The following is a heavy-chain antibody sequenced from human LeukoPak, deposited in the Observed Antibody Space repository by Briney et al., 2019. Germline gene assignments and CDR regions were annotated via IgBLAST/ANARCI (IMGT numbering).Heavy chain of an antibody. J-gene: IGHJ4*02. D-gene: IGHD7-27*01. CDR2: IYHSAST. V-gene: IGHV4-38-2*01. Sequence: NPSDCLSLTCAVSGYSISSGYYWGWIRQPPGKGLEWIGSIYHSASTYYNPSLKSRVTISVDTSKNQFSLKLSSVTAADTAVYYCARIVANWGSPVDYWGQGTLVTVSS. CDR3: ARIVANWGSPVDY. CDR1: GYSISSGYY.